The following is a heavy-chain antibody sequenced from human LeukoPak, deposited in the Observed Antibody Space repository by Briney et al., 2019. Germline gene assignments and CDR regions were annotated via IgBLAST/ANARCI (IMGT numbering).Heavy chain of an antibody. CDR1: SGSISSYY. CDR2: IYYSGST. Sequence: SETLSLTCTVSSGSISSYYWSWIRQPPGKGLEWVGYIYYSGSTNYNPSLKSRVTISVDTSKNQFSLKLSSVTAADTAVYYCARGKTYYDISKDAFDIWGQGTMVTVSS. V-gene: IGHV4-59*01. J-gene: IGHJ3*02. D-gene: IGHD3-22*01. CDR3: ARGKTYYDISKDAFDI.